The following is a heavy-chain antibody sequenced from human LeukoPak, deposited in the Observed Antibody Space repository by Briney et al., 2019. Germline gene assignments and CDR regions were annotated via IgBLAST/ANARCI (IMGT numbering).Heavy chain of an antibody. CDR1: GYIFTAYY. D-gene: IGHD1-26*01. Sequence: GASVKVSCKASGYIFTAYYMYWVRQAPGQGLEWMGWINLNSGGTNYARKFQGRVTMTRDTSITTAYMELTRLTSDDTAVYYCARGDIVGASWIDHWGQGVPVTVSS. CDR2: INLNSGGT. J-gene: IGHJ4*02. CDR3: ARGDIVGASWIDH. V-gene: IGHV1-2*02.